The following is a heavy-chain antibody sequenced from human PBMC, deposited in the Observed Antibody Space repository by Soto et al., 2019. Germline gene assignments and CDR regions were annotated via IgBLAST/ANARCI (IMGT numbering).Heavy chain of an antibody. D-gene: IGHD6-19*01. CDR1: GFTFSSYA. V-gene: IGHV3-23*01. J-gene: IGHJ4*02. CDR3: ARDERIAVAGTDN. Sequence: PWRSLRLSCAASGFTFSSYAMSWVRQAPGKGLEWVSAISGRGGSTYYADSVKGRFAISRDNSKNTLYLQMNSLRAEDTALYYCARDERIAVAGTDNWGQGTLVTVSS. CDR2: ISGRGGST.